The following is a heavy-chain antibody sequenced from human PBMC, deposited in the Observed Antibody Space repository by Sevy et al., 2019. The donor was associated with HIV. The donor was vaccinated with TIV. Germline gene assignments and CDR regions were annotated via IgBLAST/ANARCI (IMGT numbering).Heavy chain of an antibody. Sequence: GVSLRLSCAASGFTFSTYDMHWVRQAPGKGLEWVAIISHDGSYRYYADSVRGRFSMSRDSSKNTLYLQMSGLSIEDTAVYYCAKNRPPGGTYFSRHGMDVWGRRTTVTVSS. V-gene: IGHV3-30*18. CDR2: ISHDGSYR. D-gene: IGHD1-26*01. J-gene: IGHJ6*01. CDR3: AKNRPPGGTYFSRHGMDV. CDR1: GFTFSTYD.